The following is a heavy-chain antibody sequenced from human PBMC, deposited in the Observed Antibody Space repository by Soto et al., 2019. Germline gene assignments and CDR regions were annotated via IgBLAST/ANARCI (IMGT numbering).Heavy chain of an antibody. V-gene: IGHV4-31*03. CDR1: GGSISSDYYH. D-gene: IGHD2-2*01. Sequence: SETLSLTCTVSGGSISSDYYHWTWIRQSPGKGLEWIGYIYYSGSTYYNPSLKSRVTISVDTSKNQFSLKLSSVTAADTAVYYCATRVVPAATNAFDIWGQGTMVTVSS. J-gene: IGHJ3*02. CDR3: ATRVVPAATNAFDI. CDR2: IYYSGST.